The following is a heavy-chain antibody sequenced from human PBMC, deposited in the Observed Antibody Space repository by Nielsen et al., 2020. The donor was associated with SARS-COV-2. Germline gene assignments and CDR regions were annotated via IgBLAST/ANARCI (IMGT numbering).Heavy chain of an antibody. CDR2: INPDGTSI. Sequence: GESLKISCTASGLTLSTFWMHWVRQVPGKGLVWVSRINPDGTSISYGDSVKGRFTISRDNAKNTLFLQMSSLRAEDTAVYYCAKDRIGEVEATTFDSWGQGTLVTVSS. D-gene: IGHD5-12*01. V-gene: IGHV3-74*01. J-gene: IGHJ4*02. CDR1: GLTLSTFW. CDR3: AKDRIGEVEATTFDS.